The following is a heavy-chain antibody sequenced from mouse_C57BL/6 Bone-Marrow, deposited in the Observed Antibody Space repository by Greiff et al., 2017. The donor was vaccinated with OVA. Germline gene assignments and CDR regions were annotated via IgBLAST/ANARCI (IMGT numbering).Heavy chain of an antibody. Sequence: DVKLVESGGGLVKPGGSLKLSCAASGFTFSSYAMSWVRQTPEKRLEWVATISDGGSYTYYPDNVKGRFTISRDNAKNNLYLQMSHLKSEDTAMYYCARGRPYYAMDYWGQGTSVTVSS. CDR3: ARGRPYYAMDY. CDR1: GFTFSSYA. CDR2: ISDGGSYT. J-gene: IGHJ4*01. V-gene: IGHV5-4*03.